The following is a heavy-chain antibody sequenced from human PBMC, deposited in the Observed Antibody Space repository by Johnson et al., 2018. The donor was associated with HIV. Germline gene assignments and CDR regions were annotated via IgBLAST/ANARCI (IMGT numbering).Heavy chain of an antibody. J-gene: IGHJ3*02. CDR1: RSTFLNAW. V-gene: IGHV3-15*01. CDR3: TTGRRSGRRVDSFDI. CDR2: IKSKTDGAIT. Sequence: VQLVESGGGLVKPGGPLRLFCAVSRSTFLNAWMTWVRQATGKGLEWVGRIKSKTDGAITDYDALVKGSLTISRDDTKDTLYLQMNSLKTEDTGFYYCTTGRRSGRRVDSFDIWGQGTFVTIAS.